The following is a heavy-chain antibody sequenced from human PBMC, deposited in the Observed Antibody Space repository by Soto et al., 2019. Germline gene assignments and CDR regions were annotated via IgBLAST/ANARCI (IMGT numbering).Heavy chain of an antibody. CDR2: ISYDGSNK. Sequence: GSLRLSCAASGFTFSSYGMHWVRQAPGKGLEWVAVISYDGSNKYYADSVKGRFTISRDNSKNTLYLQMNSLRAEDTAVYYCAKASKAGATAYYYYGMDVWGQGTTVTVSS. V-gene: IGHV3-30*18. D-gene: IGHD1-26*01. CDR3: AKASKAGATAYYYYGMDV. CDR1: GFTFSSYG. J-gene: IGHJ6*02.